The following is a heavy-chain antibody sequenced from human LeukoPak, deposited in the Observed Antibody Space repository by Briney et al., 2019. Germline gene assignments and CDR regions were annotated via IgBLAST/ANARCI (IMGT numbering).Heavy chain of an antibody. V-gene: IGHV4-4*07. CDR2: IYSSGST. D-gene: IGHD3-16*02. J-gene: IGHJ4*02. CDR3: ARGRYPPAVGYFDY. Sequence: SETLSLTCTVPGGSVSNHYWTWIRQPAGKGLEWIGRIYSSGSTNYHPSLKSRVTMSVDTSRNQFSLKLSSVTAADTAVYYCARGRYPPAVGYFDYWGQGTLVTVSS. CDR1: GGSVSNHY.